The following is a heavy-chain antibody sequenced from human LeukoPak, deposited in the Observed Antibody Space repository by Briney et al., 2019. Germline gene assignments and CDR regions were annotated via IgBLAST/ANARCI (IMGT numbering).Heavy chain of an antibody. CDR2: FSYSGSVQ. D-gene: IGHD3-22*01. J-gene: IGHJ4*02. V-gene: IGHV3-30*03. CDR3: ARSPRDSRDWTVTLDY. Sequence: QPGGPQRLPCAASGFTFNQFGKHWPPQAPGKAREGVSVFSYSGSVQFYADSVKGRFTISRDDYKNTVYLQMNSLRVDDTAVYYCARSPRDSRDWTVTLDYWGQGALVTVSS. CDR1: GFTFNQFG.